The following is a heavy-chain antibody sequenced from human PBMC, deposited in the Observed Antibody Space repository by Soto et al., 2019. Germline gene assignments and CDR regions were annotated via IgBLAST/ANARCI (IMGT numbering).Heavy chain of an antibody. J-gene: IGHJ4*02. CDR3: TRGGSWYVDY. CDR1: GFTFSISW. CDR2: IKPDGSEK. Sequence: EVQLVESGGGLVQPGGSLRLSCAASGFTFSISWMTWVRQAPGKGLERVANIKPDGSEKYYVDYVKGRFTISRDNAKNSLYLQMNSLRAEDTALYYCTRGGSWYVDYWGQGTLVTVSS. D-gene: IGHD6-13*01. V-gene: IGHV3-7*04.